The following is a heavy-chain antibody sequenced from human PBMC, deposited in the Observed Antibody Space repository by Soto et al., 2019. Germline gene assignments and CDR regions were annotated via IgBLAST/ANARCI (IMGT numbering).Heavy chain of an antibody. Sequence: ASVKVSCKASGYTFTGYYIHWVRQAPGQGLEWMGWVNPNSGGTGYAQRFQGRVTMTRDTSINSVYMELSRLRSDDTATYYCARGNSGDDDEFDYWGQGTPVTVSS. CDR3: ARGNSGDDDEFDY. J-gene: IGHJ4*02. CDR1: GYTFTGYY. CDR2: VNPNSGGT. V-gene: IGHV1-2*02. D-gene: IGHD5-12*01.